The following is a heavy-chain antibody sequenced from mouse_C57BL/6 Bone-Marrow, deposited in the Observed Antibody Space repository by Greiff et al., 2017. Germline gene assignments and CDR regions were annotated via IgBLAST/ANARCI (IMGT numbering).Heavy chain of an antibody. CDR2: ISYDGST. J-gene: IGHJ3*01. Sequence: EVKLMESGPGLVKPSQSLSITCSVTGYSFTSGYYWNWIRQFPGNNLEWMGYISYDGSTNYNPSLKNQISITRDTSKNQFFLKLNSVTTEDTATYDCARGEYYGSSYPFAYWGQGTLVTVSA. D-gene: IGHD1-1*01. CDR1: GYSFTSGYY. V-gene: IGHV3-6*01. CDR3: ARGEYYGSSYPFAY.